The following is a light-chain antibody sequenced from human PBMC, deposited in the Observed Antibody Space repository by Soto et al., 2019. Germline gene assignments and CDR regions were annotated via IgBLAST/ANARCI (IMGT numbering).Light chain of an antibody. J-gene: IGLJ1*01. V-gene: IGLV2-14*01. CDR3: SSYTKSSNYV. CDR1: SSDVGSYNF. Sequence: QSALTQPASVSGSPGQSITISCTGTSSDVGSYNFVSWYQQLPGKAPKLMIYEVSNRPSGVSNRFPGSKSGNTASLTISGLQAEAEADYYCSSYTKSSNYVFGSGTKVTV. CDR2: EVS.